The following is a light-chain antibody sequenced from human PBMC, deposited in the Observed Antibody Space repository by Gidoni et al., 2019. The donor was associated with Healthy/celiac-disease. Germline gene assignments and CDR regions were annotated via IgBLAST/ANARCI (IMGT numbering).Light chain of an antibody. CDR3: QQRSNWPPGGLT. CDR2: DAS. J-gene: IGKJ4*01. CDR1: QSVSSY. V-gene: IGKV3-11*01. Sequence: DIVLTQSPAPLSLSPGERATLSCRASQSVSSYLAWYQQKPGQAPRLLIYDASNRATGIPARFSGSGSGTDFTLTISSLEPEDFAVYYCQQRSNWPPGGLTFGGGTKVEIK.